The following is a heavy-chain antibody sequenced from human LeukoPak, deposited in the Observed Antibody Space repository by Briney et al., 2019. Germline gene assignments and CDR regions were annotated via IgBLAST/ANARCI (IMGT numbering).Heavy chain of an antibody. CDR1: GFTFSSYS. Sequence: PGGSLKLSCAASGFTFSSYSMNWVRQAPGKGLEWVSYISSRSSNIYYAGSVKGRFTISRDNAKNSLYLQMNSLRDEDTAVYYCARIPGGYYYGMDVWGQGTTVTVSS. CDR2: ISSRSSNI. V-gene: IGHV3-48*02. CDR3: ARIPGGYYYGMDV. D-gene: IGHD3-16*01. J-gene: IGHJ6*02.